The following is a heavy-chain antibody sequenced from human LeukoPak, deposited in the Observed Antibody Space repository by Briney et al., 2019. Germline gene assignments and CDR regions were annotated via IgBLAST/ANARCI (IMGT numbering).Heavy chain of an antibody. Sequence: ASVKVSCKASGYTFIDYTMHWLRQAPGQRLDWMGWINGGSGNTKYSPEFQGRVTITRDTSASTGYMELSRLRSDDTAVYYCARGGSGGTNSFNWFDPWGQGTLVTVSS. CDR3: ARGGSGGTNSFNWFDP. CDR2: INGGSGNT. V-gene: IGHV1-3*01. CDR1: GYTFIDYT. D-gene: IGHD2-15*01. J-gene: IGHJ5*02.